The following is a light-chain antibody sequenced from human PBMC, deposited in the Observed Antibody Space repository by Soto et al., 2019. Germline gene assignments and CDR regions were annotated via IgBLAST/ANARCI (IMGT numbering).Light chain of an antibody. CDR2: GAS. CDR3: QQFGNSTFT. CDR1: QSIFSNY. J-gene: IGKJ5*01. Sequence: VVLTQSPGTLSLSPGERATLSCRASQSIFSNYLAWYQLRPGQDPRLLIYGASTRATGIPDRFSGSGSGTDFTLTIRGLETEDFAVYLCQQFGNSTFTFGQGTRREIK. V-gene: IGKV3-20*01.